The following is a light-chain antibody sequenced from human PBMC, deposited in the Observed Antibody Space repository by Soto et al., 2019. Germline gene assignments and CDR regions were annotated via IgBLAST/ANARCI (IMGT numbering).Light chain of an antibody. V-gene: IGKV3-15*01. CDR3: QQYNNWPLT. CDR1: QSVSSN. J-gene: IGKJ4*01. CDR2: DAS. Sequence: EIVMTQSPATLSVSPGERATLFCRASQSVSSNLAWYQQKPGQAPRLLIYDASTRATGIPARFSGSGSGTEFTLTISSLQSEDFAVYYCQQYNNWPLTFGGGTNVEIK.